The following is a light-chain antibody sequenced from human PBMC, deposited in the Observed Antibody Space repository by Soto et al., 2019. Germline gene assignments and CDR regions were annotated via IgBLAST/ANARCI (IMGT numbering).Light chain of an antibody. V-gene: IGKV1-9*01. CDR2: AAS. J-gene: IGKJ2*01. Sequence: DIPLTQSPSFLSASVGDRVTITCRASQGISSYLAWYQQKPGKAPKLLIYAASTLQSGVPSRFSGSGSGTEFTLTISSLQPEDFATYYCQQLNSYPQETFGQGTKLEIK. CDR1: QGISSY. CDR3: QQLNSYPQET.